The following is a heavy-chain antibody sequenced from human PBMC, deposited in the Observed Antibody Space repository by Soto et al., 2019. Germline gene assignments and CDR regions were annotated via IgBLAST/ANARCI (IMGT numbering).Heavy chain of an antibody. Sequence: EVQLLESGGGLVQPGGSLRLSCAASGFTFSSYAMSWVRQAPGKGLEWVSAISGSGGSTYYADSVKGRFTISRDKSKNTLYLQMNSLRAEDTAVYYCYAGSTVGFDYWGQGTLVTVSS. V-gene: IGHV3-23*01. CDR3: YAGSTVGFDY. J-gene: IGHJ4*02. D-gene: IGHD2-2*01. CDR2: ISGSGGST. CDR1: GFTFSSYA.